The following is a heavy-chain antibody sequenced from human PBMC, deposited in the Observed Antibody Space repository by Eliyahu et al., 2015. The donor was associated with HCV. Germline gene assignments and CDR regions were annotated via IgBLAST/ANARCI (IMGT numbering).Heavy chain of an antibody. CDR3: ATGSGSYFHDY. D-gene: IGHD3-10*01. CDR1: GGSFSDYY. J-gene: IGHJ4*02. V-gene: IGHV4-34*01. Sequence: QVQLQQWGAGLLKPSETLSLTCAVYGGSFSDYYWSWIRQPPGKGLEWIGEIDQSGSTKYHSSLKSRVTISVDTSKKQISLTLSSVTAADAAVYYCATGSGSYFHDYWGQGTLVTVSS. CDR2: IDQSGST.